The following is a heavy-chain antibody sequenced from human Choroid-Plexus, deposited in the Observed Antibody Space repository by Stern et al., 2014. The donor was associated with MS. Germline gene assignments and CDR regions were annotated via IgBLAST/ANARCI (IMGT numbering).Heavy chain of an antibody. CDR1: GFTFGSCA. CDR3: AKDRQYWTYF. Sequence: VQLVQSGGGVVQPGRPLRLSCVASGFTFGSCAMHWVRQAPGKGLEWVAGVSYDGSNKYYADSVKGRFTISRDNSQNTLYMQMSSLRPEDTAVXYCAKDRQYWTYF. J-gene: IGHJ2*01. V-gene: IGHV3-30*18. D-gene: IGHD2-8*02. CDR2: VSYDGSNK.